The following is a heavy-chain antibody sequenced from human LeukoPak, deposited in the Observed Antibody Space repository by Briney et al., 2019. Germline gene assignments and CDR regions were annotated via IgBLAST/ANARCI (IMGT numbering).Heavy chain of an antibody. CDR1: GFPFGNFW. CDR2: MGTDGRTT. J-gene: IGHJ5*02. V-gene: IGHV3-74*01. CDR3: ATDVTGSEDR. Sequence: GGSLRLSCVVSGFPFGNFWMHSGRQVPGKGLVWVARMGTDGRTTDYADSVKGRFTISRDNARNTLYLQMRRLRADDTALYYCATDVTGSEDRWGQGTLVTVSS. D-gene: IGHD6-25*01.